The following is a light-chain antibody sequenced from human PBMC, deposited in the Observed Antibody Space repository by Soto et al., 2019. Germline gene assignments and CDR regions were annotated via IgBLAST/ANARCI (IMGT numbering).Light chain of an antibody. CDR1: SSDVGGYNY. CDR2: EVV. V-gene: IGLV2-11*01. J-gene: IGLJ1*01. Sequence: SVLTQPRSVSGSPGQSVTISCTGTSSDVGGYNYVSWYQHHPGKAPRLIIYEVVQRPSGVPDRFSGSKSGNTASLTVSGLQAADEADYFCKSYAGSNTYVFGSGTRSPS. CDR3: KSYAGSNTYV.